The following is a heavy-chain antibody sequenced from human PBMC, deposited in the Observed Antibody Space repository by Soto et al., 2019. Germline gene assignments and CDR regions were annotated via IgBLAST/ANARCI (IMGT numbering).Heavy chain of an antibody. CDR1: GFTVSTKY. J-gene: IGHJ4*01. D-gene: IGHD3-16*01. CDR3: ARDPWAADY. CDR2: IYSGGST. V-gene: IGHV3-66*01. Sequence: EVQLVESGGGLVQPGGSLRLSCAASGFTVSTKYMSWVRQAPGKGLEWVSVIYSGGSTFYADSVRGRFTISRDNSKNTVNLQMNSLRAEDTAVYYCARDPWAADYWGHGTLVTVS.